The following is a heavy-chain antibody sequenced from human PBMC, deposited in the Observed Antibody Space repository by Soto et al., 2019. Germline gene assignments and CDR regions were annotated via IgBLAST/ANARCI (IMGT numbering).Heavy chain of an antibody. D-gene: IGHD5-12*01. CDR1: GFTVSSNY. Sequence: GGSLRLSCAASGFTVSSNYMSWVRQAPGKGLEWVSVIYSGGSTYYADSVKGRFTNSRDNSKNTLYLQMNSLRAEDTAVYYCAREWRYSGYGFSYGMDVWGQGTTVTVSS. CDR2: IYSGGST. J-gene: IGHJ6*02. CDR3: AREWRYSGYGFSYGMDV. V-gene: IGHV3-53*01.